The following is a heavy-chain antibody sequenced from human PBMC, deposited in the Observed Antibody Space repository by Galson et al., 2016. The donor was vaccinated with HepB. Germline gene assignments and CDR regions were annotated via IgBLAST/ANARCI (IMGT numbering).Heavy chain of an antibody. CDR3: AHSRRITVIRGGTGYYMMEV. CDR2: IYWDDDK. Sequence: PALVKPTQTLTLTCTFSGFSVNKYGVGVGWVRQSPGKAPEWLALIYWDDDKGYNPSLESRLYITKDTSKNQVVLTMTNMDPADTATYYCAHSRRITVIRGGTGYYMMEVGGQGTTVTVAS. V-gene: IGHV2-5*02. D-gene: IGHD3-10*01. J-gene: IGHJ6*02. CDR1: GFSVNKYGVG.